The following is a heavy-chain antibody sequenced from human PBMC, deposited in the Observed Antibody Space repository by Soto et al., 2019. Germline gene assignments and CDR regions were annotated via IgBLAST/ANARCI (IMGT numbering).Heavy chain of an antibody. D-gene: IGHD1-26*01. CDR2: IYHSGTT. CDR3: ARQISGTYYGRLDY. Sequence: SETLSLTCTVSGGSISSSDYLWGWIRQPPGKGLEWIGTIYHSGTTYYNPSLKSRVAISVDTSKNQFSLNLSSVTAADTAVYYCARQISGTYYGRLDYWGQGTLVTVS. J-gene: IGHJ4*02. V-gene: IGHV4-39*01. CDR1: GGSISSSDYL.